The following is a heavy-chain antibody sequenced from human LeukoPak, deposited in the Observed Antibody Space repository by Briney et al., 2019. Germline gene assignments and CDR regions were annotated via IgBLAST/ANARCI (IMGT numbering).Heavy chain of an antibody. Sequence: PSETLSLTCTVSGGSISSSVYYWTWIRQPPGKGLEWIGSIYHNGGTNYNPSLESRVTMSVDTSKNQFFLKMTSVTAADTAVYYCAKVVSGWFDPWGQGTLVTVSS. CDR3: AKVVSGWFDP. CDR1: GGSISSSVYY. CDR2: IYHNGGT. D-gene: IGHD6-19*01. V-gene: IGHV4-61*08. J-gene: IGHJ5*02.